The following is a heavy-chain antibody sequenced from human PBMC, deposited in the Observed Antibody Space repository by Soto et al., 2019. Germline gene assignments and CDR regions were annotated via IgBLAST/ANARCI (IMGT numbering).Heavy chain of an antibody. D-gene: IGHD2-2*01. CDR1: GYSFTSYW. Sequence: GESLKISCKGSGYSFTSYWISWVRQMPGKGLEWMGRIDPSDSYTNYSPSFQGHVTISADKSISTAYLQWSSLKASDTAMYYCARGGLYCSSTSCHRWFDPWGQGTLVTVSS. CDR3: ARGGLYCSSTSCHRWFDP. J-gene: IGHJ5*02. V-gene: IGHV5-10-1*01. CDR2: IDPSDSYT.